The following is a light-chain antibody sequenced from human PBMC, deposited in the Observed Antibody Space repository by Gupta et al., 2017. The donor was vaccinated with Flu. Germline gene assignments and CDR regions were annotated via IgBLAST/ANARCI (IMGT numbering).Light chain of an antibody. CDR3: QQEDSTPRT. CDR2: WAS. Sequence: DIVMTQSPDSLAVSLGERATINCKSSQSGLYSSKNKNYLAWYQQKPGQPPKLLIYWASTRESGVPDRFSGRGSGTDFTLTISSLQAEDVAVYYCQQEDSTPRTFGQGTKVEIK. CDR1: QSGLYSSKNKNY. V-gene: IGKV4-1*01. J-gene: IGKJ1*01.